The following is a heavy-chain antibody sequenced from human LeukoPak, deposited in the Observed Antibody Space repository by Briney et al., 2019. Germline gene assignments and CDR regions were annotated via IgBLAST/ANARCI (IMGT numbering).Heavy chain of an antibody. CDR1: GGSISSSSYY. Sequence: SETLSLTCTVSGGSISSSSYYWGWIRQPPGKGLEWIGSVYYSGSTYYNPSLKSRVTISVDTSKNQFSLKLSSVTAADTAVYYCARVPLFCSSTSCYADYFDYWGQGTLVTVSS. D-gene: IGHD2-2*01. J-gene: IGHJ4*02. CDR3: ARVPLFCSSTSCYADYFDY. V-gene: IGHV4-39*07. CDR2: VYYSGST.